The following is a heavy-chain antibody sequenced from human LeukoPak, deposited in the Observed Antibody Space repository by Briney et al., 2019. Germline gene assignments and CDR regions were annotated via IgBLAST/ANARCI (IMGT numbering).Heavy chain of an antibody. CDR1: GGSISSGDYY. J-gene: IGHJ1*01. D-gene: IGHD4-17*01. V-gene: IGHV4-30-4*01. CDR3: ASHGDPGYFQH. CDR2: IYYSGST. Sequence: PSETLPLTCTVSGGSISSGDYYWSWIRQPPGKGLEWIGYIYYSGSTYYNPSLKSRVTISVDTSKNQFSLKLSSVTAADTAVYYCASHGDPGYFQHWGQGTLVTVSS.